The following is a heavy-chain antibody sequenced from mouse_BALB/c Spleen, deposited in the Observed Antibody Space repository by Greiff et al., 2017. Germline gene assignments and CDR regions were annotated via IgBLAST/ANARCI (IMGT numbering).Heavy chain of an antibody. CDR2: IDPENGDT. CDR3: EAWAGGSSYFDD. Sequence: EVQLQQSGAELVRSGASVKLSCTASGFNIKDYYMHWVKQRPEQGLAWIGWIDPENGDTEYAPKFQGKATLTADTSSNTAYLQLSSLTSEDTAVYYCEAWAGGSSYFDDWGQGTTLTVAS. D-gene: IGHD1-1*01. J-gene: IGHJ2*01. CDR1: GFNIKDYY. V-gene: IGHV14-4*02.